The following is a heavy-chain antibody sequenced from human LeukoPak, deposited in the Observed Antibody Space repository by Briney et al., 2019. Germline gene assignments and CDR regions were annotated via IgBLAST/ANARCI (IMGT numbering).Heavy chain of an antibody. J-gene: IGHJ4*02. Sequence: PGGSLRLSCAASTFTFSNYWMSWVRQAPGKGLEWVASMKHDGSEKYYVDSVKGRFTISRDYAKNSLDLQMNSLRDEDTAVYYCAMSPILTGYYPPSHFDYWGQGALVTVSS. CDR2: MKHDGSEK. V-gene: IGHV3-7*01. CDR3: AMSPILTGYYPPSHFDY. CDR1: TFTFSNYW. D-gene: IGHD3-9*01.